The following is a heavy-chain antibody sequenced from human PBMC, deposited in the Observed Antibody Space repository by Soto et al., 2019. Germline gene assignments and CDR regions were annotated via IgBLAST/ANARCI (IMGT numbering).Heavy chain of an antibody. CDR3: ARDAGWDLPTQGLDY. CDR2: INAGNGNT. J-gene: IGHJ4*02. D-gene: IGHD2-15*01. V-gene: IGHV1-3*01. CDR1: GYTFTSYA. Sequence: QVQLVQSGAEVKKPGASVKVSCKASGYTFTSYAMHWVRQAPGQRLEWMGWINAGNGNTKYSQKFQGRVTITRDTSGSTAYMELSSLRSEDTAVYYCARDAGWDLPTQGLDYWGQGTLVTVSS.